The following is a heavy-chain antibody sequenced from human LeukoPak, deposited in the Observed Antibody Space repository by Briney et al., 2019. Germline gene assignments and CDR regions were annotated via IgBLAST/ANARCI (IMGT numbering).Heavy chain of an antibody. V-gene: IGHV5-51*01. D-gene: IGHD5-12*01. CDR2: IYPVDSDT. J-gene: IGHJ4*02. CDR1: GYSFTAYW. CDR3: ARDSSGLVATTVPLDY. Sequence: GESLKISCKGSGYSFTAYWIGWVRQMPGKGLEWMGIIYPVDSDTRYSPSFQGQVTISADKSISTAYLQWSSLKASDTAMYYCARDSSGLVATTVPLDYWGQGTLVTVSS.